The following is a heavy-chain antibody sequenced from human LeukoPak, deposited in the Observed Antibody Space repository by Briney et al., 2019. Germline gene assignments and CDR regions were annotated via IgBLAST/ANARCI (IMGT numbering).Heavy chain of an antibody. CDR1: GGSMSSYY. CDR2: IYTSGST. V-gene: IGHV4-4*07. Sequence: PSETLSLTCSVPGGSMSSYYWSWIRQPAGKGLEWIGRIYTSGSTNYNPSLKSRVTMSVDTSKNQFSLKLSSVTAADTAVYYCAREAYYYDSSGQNTLGYWGQGTLVTVSS. J-gene: IGHJ4*02. CDR3: AREAYYYDSSGQNTLGY. D-gene: IGHD3-22*01.